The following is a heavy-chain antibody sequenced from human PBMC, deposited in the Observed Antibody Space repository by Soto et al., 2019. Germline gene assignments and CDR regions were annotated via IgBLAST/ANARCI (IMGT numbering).Heavy chain of an antibody. CDR2: ISSSGSTI. Sequence: GGSLRLSCAASGFTFGDYYMSWIRQAPGKGLEWVSYISSSGSTIYYADSVKGRFTISRDNAKNSLYMQMNSLRAEDTAVYYCARDLAVGATSHFDYWGQGTLVTVSS. CDR1: GFTFGDYY. V-gene: IGHV3-11*01. J-gene: IGHJ4*02. D-gene: IGHD1-26*01. CDR3: ARDLAVGATSHFDY.